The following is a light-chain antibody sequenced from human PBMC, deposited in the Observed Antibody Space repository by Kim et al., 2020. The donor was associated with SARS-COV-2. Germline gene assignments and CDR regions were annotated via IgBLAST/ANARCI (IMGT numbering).Light chain of an antibody. J-gene: IGLJ3*02. CDR2: EVT. V-gene: IGLV2-23*02. Sequence: GQSITISCTGSSSDVGSYSLVSWYQQLPGKAPQVMIYEVTKRPSGVSNRFSGSKSGNTASLTISGLQAEDEADYYCCSYVGSNVWVFGGGTKVTVL. CDR3: CSYVGSNVWV. CDR1: SSDVGSYSL.